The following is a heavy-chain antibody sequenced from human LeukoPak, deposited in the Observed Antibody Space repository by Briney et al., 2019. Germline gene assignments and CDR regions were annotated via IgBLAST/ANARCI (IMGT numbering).Heavy chain of an antibody. CDR3: ARDDPRDLVDIDY. Sequence: GASVKVSCKSSGYTFSDYFVHWVRRAPGQGLEWMGWINLNNGFTDYAHNLQGRVTMTRDTSITTAYMELSGLTPDDTAVYYCARDDPRDLVDIDYWGQGTLVTVSS. CDR1: GYTFSDYF. V-gene: IGHV1-2*02. J-gene: IGHJ4*02. D-gene: IGHD3/OR15-3a*01. CDR2: INLNNGFT.